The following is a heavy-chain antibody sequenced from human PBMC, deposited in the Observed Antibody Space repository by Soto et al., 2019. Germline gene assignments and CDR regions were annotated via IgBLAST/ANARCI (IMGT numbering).Heavy chain of an antibody. CDR2: ISWNSGSI. CDR3: AKSHTTSGWYVTTDY. Sequence: GGSLRLSCAASGFTFGDYAMQWVRQSPGKGLEWVSAISWNSGSIDYADSVKGRFTISRDNAKNSLYLQMNSLRAEDTALYYCAKSHTTSGWYVTTDYWGQGTRVTVSS. D-gene: IGHD6-19*01. CDR1: GFTFGDYA. V-gene: IGHV3-9*01. J-gene: IGHJ4*02.